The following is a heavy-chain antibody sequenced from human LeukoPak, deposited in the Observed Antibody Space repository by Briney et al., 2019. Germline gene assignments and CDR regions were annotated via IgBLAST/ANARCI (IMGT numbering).Heavy chain of an antibody. J-gene: IGHJ4*02. V-gene: IGHV1-2*02. CDR3: ARDGGDGYNFYY. CDR2: INPNGGVT. CDR1: GYTFSGYY. D-gene: IGHD5-24*01. Sequence: ASVKVSCKASGYTFSGYYMHWLRQAPGQGLEWMGWINPNGGVTNYAQKFQGRVTMTRDTSISTAYLELSRLRSDDTAVYYCARDGGDGYNFYYWGQGTLVTVSS.